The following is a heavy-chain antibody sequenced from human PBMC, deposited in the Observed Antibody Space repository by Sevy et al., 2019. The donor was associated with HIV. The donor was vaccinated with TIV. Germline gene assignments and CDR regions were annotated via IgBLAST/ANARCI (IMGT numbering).Heavy chain of an antibody. V-gene: IGHV4-34*01. Sequence: SETLSLTCAVYGGSFSGYYWSWIRQPPGKGLEWIGEINHSDSTNYNPSLKSLVTLSVDTSKNQFSLKLNSVTAADTAVYYCAREISGVCCTFDYWSQGTLVTVSS. CDR3: AREISGVCCTFDY. CDR1: GGSFSGYY. CDR2: INHSDST. D-gene: IGHD2-15*01. J-gene: IGHJ4*02.